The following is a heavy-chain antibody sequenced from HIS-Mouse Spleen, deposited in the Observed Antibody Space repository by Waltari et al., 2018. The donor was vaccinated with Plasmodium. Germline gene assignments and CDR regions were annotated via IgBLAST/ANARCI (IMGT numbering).Heavy chain of an antibody. J-gene: IGHJ4*02. CDR1: GFSLSTSGMC. CDR3: ARHKKRGQLVRGYFDY. D-gene: IGHD6-6*01. V-gene: IGHV2-70*15. CDR2: IDWDDDK. Sequence: QVTLRESGPALVKPTQTLTLTCTFSGFSLSTSGMCVSWIRQPPGKALEWLARIDWDDDKYYSTSLKARLTISKDTSKKQVVLTMTNMDPVDTATYYCARHKKRGQLVRGYFDYWGQGTLVTVSS.